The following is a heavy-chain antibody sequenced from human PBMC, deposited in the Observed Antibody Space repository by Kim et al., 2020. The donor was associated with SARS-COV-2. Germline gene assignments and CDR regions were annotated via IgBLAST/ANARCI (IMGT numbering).Heavy chain of an antibody. J-gene: IGHJ6*02. Sequence: ADSVKGRFTISRDNSKNTLYLQMNSLRAEDTAVYYCAKDLYSSSCYGMDVWGQGTTVTVSS. D-gene: IGHD6-13*01. V-gene: IGHV3-33*06. CDR3: AKDLYSSSCYGMDV.